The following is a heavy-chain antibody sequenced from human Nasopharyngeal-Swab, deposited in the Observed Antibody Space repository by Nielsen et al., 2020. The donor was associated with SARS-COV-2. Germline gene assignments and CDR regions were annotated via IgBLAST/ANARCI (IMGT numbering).Heavy chain of an antibody. Sequence: GESLKISCAASGFTFSSYGMHWVRQAPGKGLEWVAIIWYDASKKYYADSVKGRFTISRDNSKNTLYLQMNSLRAEDTAVYYCAKGYDLWGGLDYWGQGTLVTVSS. D-gene: IGHD3-3*01. V-gene: IGHV3-33*06. CDR1: GFTFSSYG. J-gene: IGHJ4*02. CDR2: IWYDASKK. CDR3: AKGYDLWGGLDY.